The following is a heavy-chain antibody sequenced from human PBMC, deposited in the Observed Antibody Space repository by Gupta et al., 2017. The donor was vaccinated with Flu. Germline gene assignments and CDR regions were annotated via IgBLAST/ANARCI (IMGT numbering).Heavy chain of an antibody. J-gene: IGHJ5*02. Sequence: QVQLQESGPGLVKPSQTLPLTCTVSGGSISRSDSYWIWLRQHPEKGLEWIGYIHYSGSTHHNPSFKSRVTIAIDTSKNQFSLKLSSVTAADTAEYYCARGRGSGFSLGRVFDPWGQGTLVTVSS. CDR2: IHYSGST. CDR3: ARGRGSGFSLGRVFDP. CDR1: GGSISRSDSY. D-gene: IGHD3-9*01. V-gene: IGHV4-31*03.